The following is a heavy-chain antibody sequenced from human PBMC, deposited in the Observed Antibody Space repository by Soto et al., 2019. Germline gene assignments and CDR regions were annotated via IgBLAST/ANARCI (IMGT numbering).Heavy chain of an antibody. V-gene: IGHV4-39*01. D-gene: IGHD6-19*01. Sequence: SETLSLTCTVSGGSISSNTYYWGWIRQPPGKGLEWIGSIYHSGSTYYNPSLKSRVTISVDTSKNQFSLKLSSVTAADTAVYYCARQAGGTFYYFYMDVWGKGTTVTVSS. CDR1: GGSISSNTYY. J-gene: IGHJ6*03. CDR3: ARQAGGTFYYFYMDV. CDR2: IYHSGST.